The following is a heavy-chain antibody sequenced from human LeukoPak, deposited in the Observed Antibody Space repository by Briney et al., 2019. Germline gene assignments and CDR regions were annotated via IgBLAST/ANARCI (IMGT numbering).Heavy chain of an antibody. Sequence: GGSLRLSCAASGFTFDDYAMHWVRQAPGKGLEWVSLISWDGGSTYYADSVKGRFTISRDNSKNSLYLQMNSLRAEDTAVYYCAKGLDMVRGVVSPYYYYYGMDVWGQGTTVTVSS. D-gene: IGHD3-10*01. CDR2: ISWDGGST. CDR1: GFTFDDYA. V-gene: IGHV3-43D*03. CDR3: AKGLDMVRGVVSPYYYYYGMDV. J-gene: IGHJ6*02.